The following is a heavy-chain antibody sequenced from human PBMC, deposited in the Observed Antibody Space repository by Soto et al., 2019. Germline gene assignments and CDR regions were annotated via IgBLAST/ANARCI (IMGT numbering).Heavy chain of an antibody. J-gene: IGHJ6*02. CDR1: GGTLSSYS. Sequence: SVKVSCKASGGTLSSYSISWVRQAPGQGLEWMGGIIPIFGTANYAQKFQGRVTITADKSTSTAYMELSSLRSEDTAVYYCARFKDSSGWIVHYGMDVWGQGTTVTVSS. CDR3: ARFKDSSGWIVHYGMDV. CDR2: IIPIFGTA. D-gene: IGHD3-22*01. V-gene: IGHV1-69*06.